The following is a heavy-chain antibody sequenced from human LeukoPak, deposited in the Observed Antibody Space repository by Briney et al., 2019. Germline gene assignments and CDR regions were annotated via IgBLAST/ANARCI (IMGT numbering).Heavy chain of an antibody. Sequence: SETLSLTCTVSGGSVSSFYWSWIRQPPGKGLQWIGYIYYSGITRYNPSLKSRVTISVDTSKNQFSLKLSSVTAADTAVYYCASGGYSGYAFDYWGQGILVTVSS. V-gene: IGHV4-59*02. D-gene: IGHD5-12*01. CDR2: IYYSGIT. CDR3: ASGGYSGYAFDY. J-gene: IGHJ4*02. CDR1: GGSVSSFY.